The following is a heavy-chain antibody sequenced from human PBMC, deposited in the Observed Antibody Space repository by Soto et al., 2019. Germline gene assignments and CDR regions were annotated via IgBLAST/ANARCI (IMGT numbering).Heavy chain of an antibody. CDR3: ARAHEGARDAFDI. Sequence: GGSLRLSCAASGFTVSSNYMSWVRQAPGKGLEWVSVIYSGGSTYYADSVKGRFTISRDNSKNTLYLQMNSLRAEDTAVYYCARAHEGARDAFDIWGQGTMVTVSS. V-gene: IGHV3-53*01. CDR2: IYSGGST. CDR1: GFTVSSNY. J-gene: IGHJ3*02. D-gene: IGHD1-26*01.